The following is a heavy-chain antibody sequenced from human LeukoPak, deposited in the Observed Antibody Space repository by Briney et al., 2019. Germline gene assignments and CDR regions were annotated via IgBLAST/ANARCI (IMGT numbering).Heavy chain of an antibody. CDR3: ARSDSGGYYSTDYYYYYYMDV. J-gene: IGHJ6*03. CDR1: GGTFSSYA. CDR2: IIPIFGTA. V-gene: IGHV1-69*06. Sequence: ASVKVSCKASGGTFSSYAISWVRQAPGQGLEWMGGIIPIFGTANYAQKFQGRVTITADKSTSTAYMELSSLGSEDTAVYYCARSDSGGYYSTDYYYYYYMDVWGKGTTVTVSS. D-gene: IGHD3-22*01.